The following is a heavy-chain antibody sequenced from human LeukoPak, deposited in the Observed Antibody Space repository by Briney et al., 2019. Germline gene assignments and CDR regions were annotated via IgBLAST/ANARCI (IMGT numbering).Heavy chain of an antibody. CDR3: ARAPRSPIAVAGLLDY. J-gene: IGHJ4*02. Sequence: ASVKVSCKASGYTFTSYGISWVQQAPGQGLEWMGWISAYNGNTNYAQKLQGRVTMTTDTSTSTAYMELRSLRSDDTAVYYCARAPRSPIAVAGLLDYWGQGTLVTVSS. CDR2: ISAYNGNT. D-gene: IGHD6-13*01. V-gene: IGHV1-18*01. CDR1: GYTFTSYG.